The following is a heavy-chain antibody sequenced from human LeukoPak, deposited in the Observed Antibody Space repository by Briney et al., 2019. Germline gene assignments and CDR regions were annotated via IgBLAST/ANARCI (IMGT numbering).Heavy chain of an antibody. Sequence: GGSLRLSCAASGFTFSSYSMNWVRQAPGKGLEWVSSISSSSSYIYYADSVKGRFTISRDNAKNSLYLQMNSLRAEDTAVYYCARVGSRGCSYGYYGDWGQGTLVTVSS. J-gene: IGHJ4*02. CDR1: GFTFSSYS. CDR2: ISSSSSYI. V-gene: IGHV3-21*01. CDR3: ARVGSRGCSYGYYGD. D-gene: IGHD5-18*01.